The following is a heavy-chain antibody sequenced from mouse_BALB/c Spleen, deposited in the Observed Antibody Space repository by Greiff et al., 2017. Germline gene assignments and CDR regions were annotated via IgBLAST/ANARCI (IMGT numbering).Heavy chain of an antibody. CDR1: GYTFTDYW. CDR2: IDTSDSYT. CDR3: ARRGGNYFDY. J-gene: IGHJ2*01. Sequence: QVQLKQPGAELVMPGASVKMSCKASGYTFTDYWMHWVKQRPGQGLEWIGAIDTSDSYTSYNQKFKGKATLTVDESSSTAYMQLSSLTSEDSAVYYCARRGGNYFDYWGQGTTLTVSS. V-gene: IGHV1-69*01.